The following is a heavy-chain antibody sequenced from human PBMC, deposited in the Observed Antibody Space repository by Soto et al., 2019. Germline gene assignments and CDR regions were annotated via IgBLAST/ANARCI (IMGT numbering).Heavy chain of an antibody. J-gene: IGHJ6*01. CDR3: ASDLVVGAASHYYSMDV. CDR2: TSSDGSNK. D-gene: IGHD2-15*01. CDR1: GFTFSSYA. Sequence: QVQLVESGGGVVQPGRALRLSCTASGFTFSSYAMHWVRQAPGKGLEWVVVTSSDGSNKYYADSVKGRFTISRDNSKNTLGLQMNRLRPEDTSVYYCASDLVVGAASHYYSMDVW. V-gene: IGHV3-30-3*01.